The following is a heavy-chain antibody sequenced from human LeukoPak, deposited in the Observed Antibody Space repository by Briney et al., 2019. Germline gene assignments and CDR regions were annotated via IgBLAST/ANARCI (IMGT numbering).Heavy chain of an antibody. CDR1: GYSFTSYW. V-gene: IGHV5-51*01. D-gene: IGHD6-19*01. Sequence: PGESLKISYKGSGYSFTSYWIGWGRQMPGKDLEWMGIIYPGDSDTRYSPSFQGQVTISADKSISTAYLQWSSLKASDTAMYYCARHADGYSSGWNFDYWGQGTLVTVSS. CDR3: ARHADGYSSGWNFDY. CDR2: IYPGDSDT. J-gene: IGHJ4*02.